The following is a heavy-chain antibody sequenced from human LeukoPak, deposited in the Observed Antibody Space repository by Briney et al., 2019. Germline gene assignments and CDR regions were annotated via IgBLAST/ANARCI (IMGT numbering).Heavy chain of an antibody. CDR1: GFSLSTSGVG. V-gene: IGHV2-5*02. D-gene: IGHD3-22*01. CDR2: IYWDDDK. J-gene: IGHJ5*02. Sequence: SGPTLVNPTQTLTLTCTFSGFSLSTSGVGVGWIRQPPGKALEWLARIYWDDDKRYSPSLKSRLTITKDTSKNQVVLTMTNMDPVDTATYYCAHRRPDYYDSSGYQNWFDPWGQGTLVTVSS. CDR3: AHRRPDYYDSSGYQNWFDP.